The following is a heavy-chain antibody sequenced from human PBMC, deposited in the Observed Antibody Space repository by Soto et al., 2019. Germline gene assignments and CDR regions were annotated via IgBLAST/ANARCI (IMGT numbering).Heavy chain of an antibody. CDR2: IKSKTDGGTT. D-gene: IGHD3-10*01. CDR1: GFTFSNAW. J-gene: IGHJ6*02. Sequence: EVQLVESGGGLVKPGGSLRLSCAASGFTFSNAWMSWVRQAPGKGLEWVGRIKSKTDGGTTDYAAPVKGRFTISRDDSKNTLYLQMNSLKTEDTAVYYCTTTSGMANYYYYGMDVWGQGTTATVSS. V-gene: IGHV3-15*01. CDR3: TTTSGMANYYYYGMDV.